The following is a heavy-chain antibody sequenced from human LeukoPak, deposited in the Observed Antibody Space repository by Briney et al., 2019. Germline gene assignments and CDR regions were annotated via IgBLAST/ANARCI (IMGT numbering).Heavy chain of an antibody. CDR2: IYYSGST. Sequence: SETLSLTCTVSGGSISSSSYYWGGIRQPPGKGLEWIGSIYYSGSTYCNPSLKSRVTISVDTSKNQFSLKLSSVTAADTAVYYCARHKDYYYSYMDVWGKGTTVTISS. CDR3: ARHKDYYYSYMDV. V-gene: IGHV4-39*01. J-gene: IGHJ6*03. CDR1: GGSISSSSYY.